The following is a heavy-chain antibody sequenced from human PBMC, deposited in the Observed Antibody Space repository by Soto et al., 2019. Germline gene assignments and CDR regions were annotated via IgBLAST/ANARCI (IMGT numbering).Heavy chain of an antibody. D-gene: IGHD3-22*01. CDR3: ARDFIDDSSGYSFDY. J-gene: IGHJ4*02. V-gene: IGHV3-30-3*01. CDR2: ISYDGSNK. CDR1: GFTFSSYA. Sequence: GGSLRLSCAASGFTFSSYAMHWVRQAPGKGLEWVAVISYDGSNKYYADSVKGRFTISRDNSKNTLYLQMNSLRAEDTAVYYCARDFIDDSSGYSFDYWGQGTLVTVSS.